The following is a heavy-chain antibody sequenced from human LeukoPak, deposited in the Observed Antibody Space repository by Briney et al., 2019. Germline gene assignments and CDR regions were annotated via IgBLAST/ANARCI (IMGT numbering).Heavy chain of an antibody. CDR2: ISGSGGST. CDR3: AKDQEYYYDSSGYWVY. Sequence: GGSQRLSCAASGFTFSSYAMSCVRQAPGKGLEWVSAISGSGGSTYYADSVKGRFTISRDNSKNTLYLQMNSLRAEDTAVYYCAKDQEYYYDSSGYWVYWGQGTLVTVSS. D-gene: IGHD3-22*01. CDR1: GFTFSSYA. J-gene: IGHJ4*02. V-gene: IGHV3-23*01.